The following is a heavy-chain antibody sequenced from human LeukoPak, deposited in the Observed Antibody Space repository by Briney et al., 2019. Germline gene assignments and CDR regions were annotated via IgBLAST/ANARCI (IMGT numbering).Heavy chain of an antibody. V-gene: IGHV3-23*01. Sequence: GGSLRLSCAASGFTFSGSGMSWVRQAPGKGLEWVSAISGGGGSTFYADSVKGRFTISRDNSKNTLFLQMNSLRAEDTAVYYCAKRGVSQTYYFDSWGQGTLVTVSS. D-gene: IGHD3-3*01. CDR2: ISGGGGST. CDR3: AKRGVSQTYYFDS. J-gene: IGHJ4*02. CDR1: GFTFSGSG.